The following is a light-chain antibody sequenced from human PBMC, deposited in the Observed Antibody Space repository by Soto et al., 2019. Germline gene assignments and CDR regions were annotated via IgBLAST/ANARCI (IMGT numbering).Light chain of an antibody. CDR3: QHYEGSPRT. J-gene: IGKJ2*01. Sequence: VLTQSPGTVSLSPGERATLSCTTSQAVNNDYLAWYQQKPGQAPRLLIYGVFNRATGIPDRFSGSGSGTYFALTISGLEPEDSAIYYCQHYEGSPRTFGQGTNVEI. CDR2: GVF. V-gene: IGKV3-20*01. CDR1: QAVNNDY.